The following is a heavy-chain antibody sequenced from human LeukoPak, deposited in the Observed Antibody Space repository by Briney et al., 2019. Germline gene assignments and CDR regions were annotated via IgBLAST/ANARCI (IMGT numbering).Heavy chain of an antibody. CDR3: ARVPDFIARPCDS. CDR1: GGSISVNY. Sequence: PSETLSLTYAVYGGSISVNYWTLIRQTPGKGLEWIGETSHTADVTNYNPSLKGRSTISVDSSKNQFSLKLTSVTAADTGVYYCARVPDFIARPCDSWGPGTLVTVSS. J-gene: IGHJ4*02. V-gene: IGHV4-34*01. D-gene: IGHD2-21*01. CDR2: TSHTADVT.